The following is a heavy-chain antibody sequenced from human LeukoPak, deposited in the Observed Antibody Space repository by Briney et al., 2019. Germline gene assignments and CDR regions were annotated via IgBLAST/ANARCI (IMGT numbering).Heavy chain of an antibody. Sequence: SVKVSCKASGGTFSSYAISWVRQAPRQGLEWMGGIIPIFGTANYAQKFQGRVTITADESTSTAYMELSSLRSEDTAVYYCARGQIVVVPAAISFDYWGQGTLVTVSS. D-gene: IGHD2-2*01. CDR3: ARGQIVVVPAAISFDY. CDR2: IIPIFGTA. CDR1: GGTFSSYA. J-gene: IGHJ4*02. V-gene: IGHV1-69*13.